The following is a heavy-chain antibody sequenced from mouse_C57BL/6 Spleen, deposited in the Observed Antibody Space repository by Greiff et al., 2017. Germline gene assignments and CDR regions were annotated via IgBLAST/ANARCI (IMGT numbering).Heavy chain of an antibody. CDR2: IYYSGTI. D-gene: IGHD1-1*01. Sequence: EVQLQQSGPGLVKPSQTVFLTCTVTGISITTGNYRWSWIRQFPGNKLEWIGYIYYSGTITYNPSLTSRTTITSDTPKNQFFLEMNSLTAEDTATYYCARDSGSSYDYAMDYWGQGTSVTVSS. CDR3: ARDSGSSYDYAMDY. V-gene: IGHV3-5*01. CDR1: GISITTGNYR. J-gene: IGHJ4*01.